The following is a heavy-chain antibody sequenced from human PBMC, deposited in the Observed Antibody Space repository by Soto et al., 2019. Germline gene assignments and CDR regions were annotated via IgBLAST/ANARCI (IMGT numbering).Heavy chain of an antibody. V-gene: IGHV3-48*01. CDR2: ISSSSTTI. J-gene: IGHJ4*02. D-gene: IGHD2-15*01. CDR1: GFTFSSYN. CDR3: ARGVGYCSGGSCYLDS. Sequence: EVQLVESGGGLVQPGGSLRLSCAASGFTFSSYNMNWVSQAPGKGLEWVSYISSSSTTIHYGDSVKGRFTISRDNAKNSLYLQMNSLRAEDTAVYYCARGVGYCSGGSCYLDSWGQGTLVTVSS.